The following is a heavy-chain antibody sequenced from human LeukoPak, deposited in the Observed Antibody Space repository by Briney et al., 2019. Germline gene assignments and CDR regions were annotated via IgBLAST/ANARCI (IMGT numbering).Heavy chain of an antibody. J-gene: IGHJ5*02. CDR1: GFTFSSFA. D-gene: IGHD3-10*01. CDR3: VFGFGDKGS. V-gene: IGHV3-23*01. Sequence: GGSLRLSCAASGFTFSSFAMSWVRQAPGKGLEWVSAMNGGGNYIYYADSVKGRFTISRDNSKNTLCLQTNSLRAEDRAVYCCVFGFGDKGSWGQETLVTVSS. CDR2: MNGGGNYI.